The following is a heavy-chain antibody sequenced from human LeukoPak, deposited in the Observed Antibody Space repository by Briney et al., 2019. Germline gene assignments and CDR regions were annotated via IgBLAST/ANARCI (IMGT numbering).Heavy chain of an antibody. D-gene: IGHD3-22*01. Sequence: PSETLSLTCTVSGGSISSYYWSWIRQPPGKGLEWIGYIYYTGSTNYNPSLKSRVTISADTSKNQFSLKLGSVTAADTAVYYCARGPYYYDSSGYYYSYFDYRGQGTLVTVSS. CDR3: ARGPYYYDSSGYYYSYFDY. CDR2: IYYTGST. V-gene: IGHV4-59*01. J-gene: IGHJ4*02. CDR1: GGSISSYY.